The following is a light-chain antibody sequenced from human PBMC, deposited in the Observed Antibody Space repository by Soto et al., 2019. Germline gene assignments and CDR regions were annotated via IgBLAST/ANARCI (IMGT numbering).Light chain of an antibody. CDR2: GAS. Sequence: EIVLTQSPGTLSLSPGERATLSCRASQSVSSSYLAWYQQKPGQAPRLLIYGASSRATSIPDRFSGSGSGTDFTLTISRLEPEDFGVYYCQQYGSSSYTFGPRTKVDIK. V-gene: IGKV3-20*01. CDR3: QQYGSSSYT. CDR1: QSVSSSY. J-gene: IGKJ3*01.